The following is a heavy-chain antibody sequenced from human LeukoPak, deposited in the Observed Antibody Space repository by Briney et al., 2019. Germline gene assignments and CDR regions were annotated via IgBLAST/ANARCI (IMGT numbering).Heavy chain of an antibody. CDR2: ISGSSGYI. Sequence: GGSLRLSCAASGFTFSSYSMNWVSQAPGKGLEWVSSISGSSGYIYYADSLKGRFTISRDNAKNSLSLQMNSLRAEDTAVYYCARDPGDNLYDAVDIWGQGTMVTVSS. V-gene: IGHV3-21*01. CDR1: GFTFSSYS. J-gene: IGHJ3*02. CDR3: ARDPGDNLYDAVDI. D-gene: IGHD1-14*01.